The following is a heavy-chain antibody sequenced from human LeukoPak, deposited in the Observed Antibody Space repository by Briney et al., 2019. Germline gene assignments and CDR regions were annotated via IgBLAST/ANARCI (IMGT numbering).Heavy chain of an antibody. V-gene: IGHV1-2*02. CDR2: INPNSGGT. J-gene: IGHJ4*02. CDR1: GYTFTGYY. D-gene: IGHD3-16*02. CDR3: ARDHRVWGSYRLDC. Sequence: ASVKVSCKASGYTFTGYYMHWVRQAPGQGLEWMGWINPNSGGTNYAQKFQGRVTMTRDTSISTAYMDLSRLRSDDTAVYYCARDHRVWGSYRLDCWGQGTLVTVSS.